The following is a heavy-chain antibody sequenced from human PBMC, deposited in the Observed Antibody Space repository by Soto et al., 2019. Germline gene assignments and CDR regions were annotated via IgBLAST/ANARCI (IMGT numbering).Heavy chain of an antibody. V-gene: IGHV6-1*01. CDR3: EGRYEFWSGYQGGGMDV. D-gene: IGHD3-3*01. J-gene: IGHJ6*02. CDR1: GDSVSSNSAA. CDR2: TYYRSKWYN. Sequence: SQTLSLTCAISGDSVSSNSAAWNWIRQSPSRGLEWLGRTYYRSKWYNDYAVSVKSRITINPDTSKNQFSLQLNSVTPEDTAVYYCEGRYEFWSGYQGGGMDVWGQGTTVTVSS.